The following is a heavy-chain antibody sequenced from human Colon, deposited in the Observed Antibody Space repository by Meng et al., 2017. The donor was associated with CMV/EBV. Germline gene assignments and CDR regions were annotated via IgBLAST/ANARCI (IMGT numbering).Heavy chain of an antibody. CDR2: IGTGQTSV. J-gene: IGHJ4*02. CDR3: ARWGNDKRADY. D-gene: IGHD3-16*01. Sequence: GGSLRLSCEASGFTFGSYEMNWVRQAPGKGLEWVAYIGTGQTSVHYADSVKGRFTISRDNVKNVLYLQMNSLSTEDTAVYYCARWGNDKRADYWGQGTQITVSS. CDR1: GFTFGSYE. V-gene: IGHV3-48*03.